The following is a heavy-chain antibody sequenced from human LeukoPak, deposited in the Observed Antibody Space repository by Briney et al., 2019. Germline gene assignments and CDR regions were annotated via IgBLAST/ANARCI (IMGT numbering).Heavy chain of an antibody. CDR2: MYNSGST. CDR1: GGSSSGSY. Sequence: PSETLSLTCTVSGGSSSGSYWSWIRQPPGKGLEWIAYMYNSGSTNYNPSLKSRVTISIDTSKNQFSLKLSSLTAADTAVYYCARVGATGGDFDYWGQGTLVTVSS. CDR3: ARVGATGGDFDY. D-gene: IGHD1-26*01. J-gene: IGHJ4*02. V-gene: IGHV4-59*01.